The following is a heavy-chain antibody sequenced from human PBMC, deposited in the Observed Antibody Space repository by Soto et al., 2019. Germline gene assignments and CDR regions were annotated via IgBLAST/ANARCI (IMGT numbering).Heavy chain of an antibody. CDR1: GGSISIYY. Sequence: SEPLALTCTGSGGSISIYYWSWIRQPPGKGLEWIGYMYYGGRTNYNPSLKSRVTISVDTSKMQVSLKLSSVTAADTAVYFCARGTPSPLIVRSSRGPWFDPWGQGTLVTVSS. D-gene: IGHD2-15*01. CDR3: ARGTPSPLIVRSSRGPWFDP. CDR2: MYYGGRT. J-gene: IGHJ5*02. V-gene: IGHV4-59*08.